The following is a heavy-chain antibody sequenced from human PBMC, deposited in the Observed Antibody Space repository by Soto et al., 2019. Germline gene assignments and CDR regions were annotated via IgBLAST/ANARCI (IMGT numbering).Heavy chain of an antibody. CDR2: ISSSSSYI. J-gene: IGHJ4*02. V-gene: IGHV3-21*01. CDR3: ARLTSDDRSGYYCY. Sequence: EVQLVASGGGLVKPGGSLRLSCAASGFTFSSYSMNWVRQAPGKGLEWVSSISSSSSYIYYADSVKGRFTISRDNAKNSLYLQMNSLRAEDTAVYYCARLTSDDRSGYYCYWGQGTLVTVSS. CDR1: GFTFSSYS. D-gene: IGHD3-22*01.